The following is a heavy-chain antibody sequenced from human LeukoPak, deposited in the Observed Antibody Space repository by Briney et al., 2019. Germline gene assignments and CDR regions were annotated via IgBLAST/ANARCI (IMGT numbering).Heavy chain of an antibody. J-gene: IGHJ5*02. CDR2: ISSSSSYI. CDR1: GFTFSSYS. V-gene: IGHV3-21*01. CDR3: ARNAGIRQWLVPQGVNWFDP. D-gene: IGHD6-19*01. Sequence: KPGRSLRLSCAASGFTFSSYSMNWVRQAPGKGLKWVSSISSSSSYIYYADSVKGRFTIPRDNPKNSLYLQMNSLRAEDTAVYYCARNAGIRQWLVPQGVNWFDPWGQGTLVTVSS.